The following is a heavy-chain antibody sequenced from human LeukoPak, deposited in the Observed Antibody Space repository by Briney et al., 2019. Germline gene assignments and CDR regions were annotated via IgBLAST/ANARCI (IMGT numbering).Heavy chain of an antibody. Sequence: GGSLRLSCAASGFTFSSYSMNWVRQAPGKGLEWVSYISSSSSTIYYADSVKGRFTISRDNAKNSLYLQMNGLRAEDTAVYYCARLYRIQLWPIGPNYYYYMDVWGKGTTVTVSS. V-gene: IGHV3-48*01. J-gene: IGHJ6*03. CDR3: ARLYRIQLWPIGPNYYYYMDV. CDR2: ISSSSSTI. D-gene: IGHD5-18*01. CDR1: GFTFSSYS.